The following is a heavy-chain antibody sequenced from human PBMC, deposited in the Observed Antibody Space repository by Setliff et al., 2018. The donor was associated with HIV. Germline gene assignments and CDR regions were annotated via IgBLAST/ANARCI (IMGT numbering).Heavy chain of an antibody. CDR1: GFTFGDYS. J-gene: IGHJ6*02. V-gene: IGHV3-49*04. D-gene: IGHD2-15*01. CDR2: IRSRGYGGTS. Sequence: HPGGSLRLSCIASGFTFGDYSMSWVRQAPGRGLEWVGFIRSRGYGGTSEYAAPVKGRFTISRDDSKSIAYLQMKSLKSEDTAVYYCTRGGPGGRFYYNGLDVWGQGTAVTVSS. CDR3: TRGGPGGRFYYNGLDV.